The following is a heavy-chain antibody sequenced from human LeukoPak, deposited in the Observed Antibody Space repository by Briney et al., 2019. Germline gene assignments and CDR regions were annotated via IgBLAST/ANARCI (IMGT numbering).Heavy chain of an antibody. CDR3: ARFRPLGSSWFDY. CDR2: IKQDGSEK. D-gene: IGHD6-13*01. Sequence: GGSLRLSCAASGFTFSSYWMSWVRQAPGKGLEWVANIKQDGSEKYYVDSVKGRFTISRDNAKNSLYLQMNSLRAEDTAVYYCARFRPLGSSWFDYWGQGTLVTVSS. J-gene: IGHJ4*02. V-gene: IGHV3-7*01. CDR1: GFTFSSYW.